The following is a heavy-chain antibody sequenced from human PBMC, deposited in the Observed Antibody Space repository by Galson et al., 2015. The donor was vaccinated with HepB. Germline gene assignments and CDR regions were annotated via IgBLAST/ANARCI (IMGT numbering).Heavy chain of an antibody. Sequence: SVKVSCKASGYTFTKFCIAWVRQAPGQGLEWMGWISGFNGNTNYAQNLQGRVTMTTDTSTSTAYMELRSLRSDDTAVYFCARVPYDLPLYHYFDYWGQGTLVTVSS. V-gene: IGHV1-18*01. CDR1: GYTFTKFC. J-gene: IGHJ4*02. CDR2: ISGFNGNT. D-gene: IGHD2-2*02. CDR3: ARVPYDLPLYHYFDY.